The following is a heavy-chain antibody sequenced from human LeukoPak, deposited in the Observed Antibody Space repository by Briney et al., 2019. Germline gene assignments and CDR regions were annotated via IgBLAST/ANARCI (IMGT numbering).Heavy chain of an antibody. Sequence: GASVKVSCKASGYTFTGYYMHWVRQAPGQGLEWMGWINPNSGGTNYAQKFQGRVTMTRDTSISTAYMELSRLRSDDTAVYYCARDKEAYGSGSYGRLNWFDPWGQGTLVTVSS. J-gene: IGHJ5*02. V-gene: IGHV1-2*02. CDR2: INPNSGGT. D-gene: IGHD3-10*01. CDR3: ARDKEAYGSGSYGRLNWFDP. CDR1: GYTFTGYY.